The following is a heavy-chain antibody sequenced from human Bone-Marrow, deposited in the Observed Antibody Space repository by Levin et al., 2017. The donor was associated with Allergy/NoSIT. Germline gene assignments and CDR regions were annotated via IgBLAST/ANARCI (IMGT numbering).Heavy chain of an antibody. CDR1: GGSISSSSYY. J-gene: IGHJ5*02. CDR3: ARLYYDFWSGYYSGGPEPGIHNWFDP. V-gene: IGHV4-39*01. CDR2: IYYSGST. D-gene: IGHD3-3*01. Sequence: SETLSLTCTVSGGSISSSSYYWGWIRQPPGKGLEWIGSIYYSGSTYYNPSLKSRVTISVDTSKNQFSLKLSSVTAADTAVYYCARLYYDFWSGYYSGGPEPGIHNWFDPWGQGTLVTVSS.